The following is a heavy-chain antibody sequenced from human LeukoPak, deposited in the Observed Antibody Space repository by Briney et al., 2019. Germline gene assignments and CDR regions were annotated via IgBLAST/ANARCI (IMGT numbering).Heavy chain of an antibody. CDR3: ARGSTGPDY. V-gene: IGHV4-30-4*01. Sequence: SETLSLTCAVSGGSISSGDYYWSWIRQPPGKGLEWIGYIYYTGSTYYNPSLKSRVTISIDTSKNQFSLNLNSVTAADTAVYYCARGSTGPDYWGQGTLVTVSS. CDR2: IYYTGST. CDR1: GGSISSGDYY. J-gene: IGHJ4*02. D-gene: IGHD3-9*01.